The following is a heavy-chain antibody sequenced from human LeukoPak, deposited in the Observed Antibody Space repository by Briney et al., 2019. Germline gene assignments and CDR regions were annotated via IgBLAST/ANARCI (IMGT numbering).Heavy chain of an antibody. CDR1: GFTFSSYA. CDR3: AKVVAGNIDYYFDY. Sequence: GGSLRLSCAASGFTFSSYAMSWVRQAPGKGLEWVSVVSGSGVSTYYADSVKGRFTISRDNSKNTLYLQMNSLRAEDTAVYYCAKVVAGNIDYYFDYWGQGILVAVSS. J-gene: IGHJ4*02. V-gene: IGHV3-23*01. D-gene: IGHD2/OR15-2a*01. CDR2: VSGSGVST.